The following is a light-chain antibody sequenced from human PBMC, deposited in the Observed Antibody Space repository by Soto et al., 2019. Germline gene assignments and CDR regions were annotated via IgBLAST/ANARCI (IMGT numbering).Light chain of an antibody. CDR3: AAWDDRLRGLE. V-gene: IGLV1-44*01. Sequence: QSVLTQPPSASGTPGQMVTISCSGSSSNIGSTTVNWYQQLPGMAPKLLIYNNSQRPSGVPDLFSGSKSGTSASLAISGLQSEDEAAYYCAAWDDRLRGLEFGGGTQLTVL. CDR2: NNS. CDR1: SSNIGSTT. J-gene: IGLJ2*01.